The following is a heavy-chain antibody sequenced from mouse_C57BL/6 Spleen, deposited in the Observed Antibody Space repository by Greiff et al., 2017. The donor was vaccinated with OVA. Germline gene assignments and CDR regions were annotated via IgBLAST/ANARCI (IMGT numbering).Heavy chain of an antibody. CDR1: GFTFSDYG. CDR3: AKAGIYYYEMDY. CDR2: ISSGSSTI. Sequence: VQLQQSGGGLVKPGGSLKLSCAASGFTFSDYGMHWVRQAPETGLEWVAYISSGSSTIYYADTVKGRFTISRDNAKNTLFLQMTSLRSEDTAMYYCAKAGIYYYEMDYWGQGTSVTVSS. J-gene: IGHJ4*01. V-gene: IGHV5-17*01.